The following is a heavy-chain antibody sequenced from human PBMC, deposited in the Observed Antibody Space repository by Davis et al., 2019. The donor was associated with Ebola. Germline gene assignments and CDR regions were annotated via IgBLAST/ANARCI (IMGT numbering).Heavy chain of an antibody. D-gene: IGHD4-17*01. J-gene: IGHJ6*02. CDR1: GYTFSDHY. Sequence: ASVKVSCKASGYTFSDHYMHWVRQAPGQGLEWMGWINLKTAGAEYAQKFQGRVTMTRDTSISTAYMELTSLKSDDTAVYYCARGVRTTVTMKSYYGMDVWGQGTTVTVSS. CDR3: ARGVRTTVTMKSYYGMDV. V-gene: IGHV1-2*02. CDR2: INLKTAGA.